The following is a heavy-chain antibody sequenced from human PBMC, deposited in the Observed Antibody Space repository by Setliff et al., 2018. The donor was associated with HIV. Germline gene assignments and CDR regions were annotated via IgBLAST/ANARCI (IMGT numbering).Heavy chain of an antibody. CDR1: GGAISTYY. CDR2: INHSGST. CDR3: GGNGYYSIDY. Sequence: PSETLSLTCTVSGGAISTYYCSWIRQTPGKGLEWIGQINHSGSTIYNPSHKSRVTMSIDTSKNQFSLKLSSVTAADTAVYYCGGNGYYSIDYWGQGTLVTVSS. V-gene: IGHV4-34*01. D-gene: IGHD3-22*01. J-gene: IGHJ4*02.